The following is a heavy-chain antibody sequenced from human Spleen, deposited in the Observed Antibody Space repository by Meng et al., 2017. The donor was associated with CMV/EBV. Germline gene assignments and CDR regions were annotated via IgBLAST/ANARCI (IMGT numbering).Heavy chain of an antibody. V-gene: IGHV3-23*01. D-gene: IGHD2-2*01. Sequence: EASGFTFRSSAMHWVRQAPGKGLEWVSSIDGSDGSTYYADSVKGRFTISRDNSKNTLYLQMNSLRAEDTAVYHCAKRPSSRGNWFDPWGQGTLVTVSS. CDR3: AKRPSSRGNWFDP. CDR2: IDGSDGST. CDR1: GFTFRSSA. J-gene: IGHJ5*02.